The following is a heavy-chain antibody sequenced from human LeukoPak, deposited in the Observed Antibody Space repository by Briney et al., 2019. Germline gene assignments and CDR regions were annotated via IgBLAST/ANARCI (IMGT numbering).Heavy chain of an antibody. D-gene: IGHD3-22*01. CDR2: IYSGGST. Sequence: GGSLRLSCAASGFTVSSNYMSWVRQAPGKGLEWVSVIYSGGSTYYADSVKGRFTISRDNSKNTLYLQMNSLRSEGTAVYYCARPGAYDSSGYYYGVFDYWGQGTLVTVSS. CDR3: ARPGAYDSSGYYYGVFDY. CDR1: GFTVSSNY. J-gene: IGHJ4*02. V-gene: IGHV3-53*05.